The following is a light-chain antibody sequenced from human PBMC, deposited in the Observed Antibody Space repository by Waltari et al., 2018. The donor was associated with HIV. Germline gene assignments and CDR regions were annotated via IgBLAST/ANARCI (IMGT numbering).Light chain of an antibody. CDR1: TSNLETNF. V-gene: IGLV1-51*02. CDR3: GTWDTSLRAVV. J-gene: IGLJ2*01. Sequence: QSVLTQPPSVSAAPEQTVTISCSGSTSNLETNFLSWSQHLPGTAPKLLIFESANRPSGSPDRFSGSQSGTSATLAISGLQTGDEAAYYCGTWDTSLRAVVFGGGTKLTVL. CDR2: ESA.